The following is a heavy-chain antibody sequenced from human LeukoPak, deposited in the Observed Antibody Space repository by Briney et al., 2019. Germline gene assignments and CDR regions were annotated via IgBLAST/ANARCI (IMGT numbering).Heavy chain of an antibody. CDR2: IGVAGDT. CDR1: GFTFSSYD. J-gene: IGHJ6*02. V-gene: IGHV3-13*01. CDR3: ARDPSGRGMDV. Sequence: QSGGSLRLSCAASGFTFSSYDMQWVRQTIGKGLEWVSAIGVAGDTHYADSVKGRFTVSREDAKNSLYLQMNSLRAGDTAVYYCARDPSGRGMDVWGQGTTVTVSS. D-gene: IGHD6-19*01.